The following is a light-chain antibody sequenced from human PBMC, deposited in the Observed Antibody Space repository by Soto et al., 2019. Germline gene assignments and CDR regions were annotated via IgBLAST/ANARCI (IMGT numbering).Light chain of an antibody. CDR3: HHRSKWPYT. CDR1: QNVIKY. J-gene: IGKJ2*01. V-gene: IGKV3-11*01. Sequence: EIVLTQSPATLSLSPGERATLSFRASQNVIKYLAWYQQKPGQPPRLLIYDASNRASGIPARFSGSGSGTDFTLTISHLEPEDFAVYSCHHRSKWPYTFGQGTKVDIK. CDR2: DAS.